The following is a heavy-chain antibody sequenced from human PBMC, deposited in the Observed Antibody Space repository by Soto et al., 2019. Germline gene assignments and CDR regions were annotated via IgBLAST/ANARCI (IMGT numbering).Heavy chain of an antibody. J-gene: IGHJ6*02. CDR1: GFTVSSNY. Sequence: EVQLVETGGGLIQPGGSLRLSCAASGFTVSSNYMSWVRQAPGKGLEWDSVIYSVGSTYYADSVKGRCTISRDNAKNTLYLQMNSLRAEDTAVYYCARDRGVSPPNYYYYGMDVWGQGTTVTVSS. CDR3: ARDRGVSPPNYYYYGMDV. D-gene: IGHD3-10*01. V-gene: IGHV3-53*02. CDR2: IYSVGST.